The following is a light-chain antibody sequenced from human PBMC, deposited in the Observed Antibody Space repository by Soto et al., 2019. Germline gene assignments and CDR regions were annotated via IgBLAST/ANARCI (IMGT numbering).Light chain of an antibody. J-gene: IGKJ3*01. V-gene: IGKV1-39*01. Sequence: DIQMTQSPSPLSASVGDRVDITCRTSQSVSSYLNWYQAKPGKAPKLLIYEASSLESGVPSRFRGSVSGPEFTLTISSLQPEDSATDYCHPRYSTPPFTFGPGTRVDI. CDR1: QSVSSY. CDR3: HPRYSTPPFT. CDR2: EAS.